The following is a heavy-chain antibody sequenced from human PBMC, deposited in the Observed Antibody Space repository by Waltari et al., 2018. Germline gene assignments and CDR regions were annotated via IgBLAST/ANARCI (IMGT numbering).Heavy chain of an antibody. D-gene: IGHD2-21*02. V-gene: IGHV3-33*01. Sequence: QVLLVGSGGGVVQSGLSLRLPCVTSGFTFCTYCVHWVRQALGEGQGKGRACVEVIWYDENNRNYGGSWKRRFTISRDNPRNTEYLQMNSLSVEDTAVYYCARELCTGAYCGGDWGVDYWGQGTLVSVSS. CDR2: IWYDENNR. CDR1: GFTFCTYC. J-gene: IGHJ4*02. CDR3: ARELCTGAYCGGDWGVDY.